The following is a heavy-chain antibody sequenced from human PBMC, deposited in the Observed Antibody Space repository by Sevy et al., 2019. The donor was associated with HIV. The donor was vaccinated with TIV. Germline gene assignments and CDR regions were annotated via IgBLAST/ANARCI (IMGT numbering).Heavy chain of an antibody. Sequence: SETLSLTCTVSGDSISSNNFYWGWVRQPPEKGLEWIGSIYYTGSTYYYPSLKSRVTISVDTSKNQFSLKLTSVTAADTAVYYCAREAVALDYWGQGTLVTVSS. D-gene: IGHD6-19*01. CDR3: AREAVALDY. V-gene: IGHV4-39*02. CDR2: IYYTGST. J-gene: IGHJ4*01. CDR1: GDSISSNNFY.